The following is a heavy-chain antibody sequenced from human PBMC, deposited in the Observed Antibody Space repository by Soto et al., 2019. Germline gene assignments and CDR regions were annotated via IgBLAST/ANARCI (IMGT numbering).Heavy chain of an antibody. CDR3: VRDGTKNLRDRFEP. V-gene: IGHV4-4*07. J-gene: IGHJ5*02. Sequence: SETLSLTCNVSGASLSRYYWSWIRQPPGKGLEWIGRIYATGDTDYNPSIKSRISMSVDMSKKQFSLTLRSVTAADTAIYYCVRDGTKNLRDRFEPWGRGILVTVSS. CDR2: IYATGDT. CDR1: GASLSRYY. D-gene: IGHD1-26*01.